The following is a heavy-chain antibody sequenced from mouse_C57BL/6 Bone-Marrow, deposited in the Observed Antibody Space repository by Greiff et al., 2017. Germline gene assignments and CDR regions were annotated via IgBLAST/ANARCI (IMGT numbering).Heavy chain of an antibody. Sequence: VKLQESGAELARPGASVTMSCKASGYTFTSYTMHWVKQRPGQGLEWIGYINPSSGYTKYNQKFKDKATLTADKSSSTAYMQLSSLTSEDSAVYYCASWDALYYAMDYGGQGTSVTVSS. D-gene: IGHD4-1*01. CDR1: GYTFTSYT. CDR3: ASWDALYYAMDY. J-gene: IGHJ4*01. V-gene: IGHV1-4*01. CDR2: INPSSGYT.